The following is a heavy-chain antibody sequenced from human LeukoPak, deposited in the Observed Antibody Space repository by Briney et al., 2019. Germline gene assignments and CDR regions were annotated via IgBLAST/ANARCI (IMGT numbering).Heavy chain of an antibody. Sequence: GGSLRLSCAASGFTFSSYSMNWVRQAPGKGLEWVSSISSSSSYIYYADSVKGRFTISRDNAKNLLYLQMNSLRAEDTAVYYCAREIILRFLEWPQRTHGAYYMDVWGKGTTVTVSS. V-gene: IGHV3-21*01. CDR2: ISSSSSYI. D-gene: IGHD3-3*01. J-gene: IGHJ6*03. CDR3: AREIILRFLEWPQRTHGAYYMDV. CDR1: GFTFSSYS.